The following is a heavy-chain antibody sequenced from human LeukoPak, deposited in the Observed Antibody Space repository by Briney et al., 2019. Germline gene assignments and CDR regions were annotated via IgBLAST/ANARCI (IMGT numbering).Heavy chain of an antibody. CDR1: GGSISSYY. Sequence: SETLSLTCTGSGGSISSYYWSWIRQPPGKGLEWIGYIYYSGSTNYNPSLKSRVTISVDTSKNQFSLKLSSVTAADTAVYYCARVGTYGSGSYLSWLDYWGQGTLVTVSS. J-gene: IGHJ4*02. CDR3: ARVGTYGSGSYLSWLDY. D-gene: IGHD3-10*01. V-gene: IGHV4-59*01. CDR2: IYYSGST.